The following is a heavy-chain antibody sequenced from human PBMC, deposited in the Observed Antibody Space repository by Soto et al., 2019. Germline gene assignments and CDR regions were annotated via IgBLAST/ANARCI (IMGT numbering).Heavy chain of an antibody. Sequence: PSETLSLTCTISDGSISSSSSYWGWIRQPPGKGLEWIGSIYYSGSTYYNPSLKSRVTISVDTSKNQFSLKLSSVTAADTAVYYCARKCGGVEGAYYDFWSGYPTKKANRDTNWFDPWGQGTLVTVSS. CDR3: ARKCGGVEGAYYDFWSGYPTKKANRDTNWFDP. V-gene: IGHV4-39*01. CDR1: DGSISSSSSY. J-gene: IGHJ5*02. D-gene: IGHD3-3*01. CDR2: IYYSGST.